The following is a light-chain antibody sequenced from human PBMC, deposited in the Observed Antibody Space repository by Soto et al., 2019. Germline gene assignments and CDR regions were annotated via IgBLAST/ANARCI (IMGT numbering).Light chain of an antibody. CDR3: QQYYSYPLT. J-gene: IGKJ4*01. CDR2: AAS. CDR1: QGISSY. Sequence: AIRMTQSPSSFSASTGDRVTITCRASQGISSYLAWYQQKPGKAPKLLIYAASTLQSGVPSRFSGSGSGTDFTLTISCLQSEDFATYYCQQYYSYPLTIGGGTKLDNK. V-gene: IGKV1-8*01.